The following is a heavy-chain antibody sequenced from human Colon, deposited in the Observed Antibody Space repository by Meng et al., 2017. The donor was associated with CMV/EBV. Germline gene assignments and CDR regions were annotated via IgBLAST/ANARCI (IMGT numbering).Heavy chain of an antibody. J-gene: IGHJ6*02. CDR2: IKQDGSEK. V-gene: IGHV3-7*01. Sequence: GESLKISCAASGFTFSSYWMSWVRQAPGKGLEWVANIKQDGSEKYYVDSVKGRFTISRDNAKNSLYLQMNSLRAEDTAVYYCARGGFASGLDVWGQGTTVTVSS. CDR1: GFTFSSYW. D-gene: IGHD3-10*01. CDR3: ARGGFASGLDV.